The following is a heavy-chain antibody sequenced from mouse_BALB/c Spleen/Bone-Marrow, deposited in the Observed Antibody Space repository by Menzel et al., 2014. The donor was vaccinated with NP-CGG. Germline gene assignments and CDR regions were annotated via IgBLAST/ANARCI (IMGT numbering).Heavy chain of an antibody. CDR2: MWRGGNT. CDR1: GFSLTNSG. V-gene: IGHV2-5*01. D-gene: IGHD2-1*01. J-gene: IGHJ2*01. CDR3: AKNGGNNYFDY. Sequence: QVQLQQSGPGLVQPSQSLSITCTVSGFSLTNSGVHWVRQSPGKGLEWLGVMWRGGNTDYNAAFMSRLSITKDNSKSQVFFKMNSLQADDSAIYYCAKNGGNNYFDYWGQGTTLTVSS.